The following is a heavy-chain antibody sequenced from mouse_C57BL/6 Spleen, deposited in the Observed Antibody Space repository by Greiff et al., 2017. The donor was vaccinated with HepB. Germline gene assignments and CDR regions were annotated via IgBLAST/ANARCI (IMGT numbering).Heavy chain of an antibody. J-gene: IGHJ4*01. CDR1: GFSLTSYA. D-gene: IGHD4-1*01. V-gene: IGHV2-9-1*01. CDR3: ARRDWGPYYAMDY. Sequence: VQVVESGPGLVAPSQILSITCTVSGFSLTSYAISWVRQPPGKGLEWLGVIWTGGGTNYNSALKSRLSISKDNSKSQVFLKMNSLQTDSTARYYCARRDWGPYYAMDYWGQGTSVTVSS. CDR2: IWTGGGT.